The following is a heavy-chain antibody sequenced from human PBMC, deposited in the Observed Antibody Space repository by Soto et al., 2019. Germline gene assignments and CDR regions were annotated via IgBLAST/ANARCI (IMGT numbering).Heavy chain of an antibody. J-gene: IGHJ3*02. Sequence: GGSLRLSCAASGFTFSNAWMSWVRQAPGKGLEWVGRIKSKTDGGTTDYAAPVKGRFTISRDDSKNTLYLQMNSLKTEDTAVYYCTTGGLAARLPVAFDIWGQGTMVTVSS. CDR2: IKSKTDGGTT. V-gene: IGHV3-15*01. CDR3: TTGGLAARLPVAFDI. CDR1: GFTFSNAW. D-gene: IGHD6-6*01.